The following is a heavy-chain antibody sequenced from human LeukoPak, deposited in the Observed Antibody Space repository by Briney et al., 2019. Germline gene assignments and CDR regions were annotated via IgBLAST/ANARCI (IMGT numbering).Heavy chain of an antibody. D-gene: IGHD2-2*01. V-gene: IGHV4-30-4*01. CDR3: ARYYCSATNCPGIDY. CDR2: IYYSGST. Sequence: SETLSLTCTVSGGSISSGAYYWTWIRQPPGKGLEWIGYIYYSGSTYYNPSLKSRLTISVDTSKNQFSLRLSSVTAADTAVYFCARYYCSATNCPGIDYWGQGTLVTVSS. J-gene: IGHJ4*02. CDR1: GGSISSGAYY.